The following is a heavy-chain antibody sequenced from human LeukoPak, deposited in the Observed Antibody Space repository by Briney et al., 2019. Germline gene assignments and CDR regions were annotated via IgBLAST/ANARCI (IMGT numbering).Heavy chain of an antibody. J-gene: IGHJ4*02. CDR2: ISNNGRNK. CDR3: VKDGHWTFDY. Sequence: GGSLRLSCAASGFTFSTYAIHWVRQAPGKGLEWVAFISNNGRNKDYADSVKGRFTISRDNSKNTLYLHMNSLRAEDTAIYYCVKDGHWTFDYWGQGTLVTVSS. CDR1: GFTFSTYA. V-gene: IGHV3-30*04. D-gene: IGHD1-1*01.